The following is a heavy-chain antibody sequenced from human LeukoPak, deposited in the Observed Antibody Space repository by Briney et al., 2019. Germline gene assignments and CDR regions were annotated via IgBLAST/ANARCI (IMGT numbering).Heavy chain of an antibody. CDR1: GFTFSSYW. CDR3: ARELRIAARPFHFDY. V-gene: IGHV3-7*01. CDR2: IKQDGSEK. J-gene: IGHJ4*02. Sequence: HPGGSLRLSCAASGFTFSSYWMSWVRQAPGKGLEWVANIKQDGSEKYYVDSVKGRFTISRDNAKNSLYLQMNSLRAEDTAVYYCARELRIAARPFHFDYWGQGTLVTVSS. D-gene: IGHD6-6*01.